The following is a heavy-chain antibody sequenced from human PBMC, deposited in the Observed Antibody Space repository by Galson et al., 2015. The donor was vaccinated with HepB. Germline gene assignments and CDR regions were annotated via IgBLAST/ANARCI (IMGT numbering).Heavy chain of an antibody. CDR2: INPNRGGT. V-gene: IGHV1-2*02. J-gene: IGHJ4*02. D-gene: IGHD3-3*01. CDR3: ARDRIYLAYDFWSGAPIDY. Sequence: SVKVSCKAYGYTFTGYFMHWVRQAPGQGLEWMGWINPNRGGTYYAQKFQGRVTMTRDTAISTAYMELSRLRSDDTAVYYCARDRIYLAYDFWSGAPIDYWGQGTLVTVSS. CDR1: GYTFTGYF.